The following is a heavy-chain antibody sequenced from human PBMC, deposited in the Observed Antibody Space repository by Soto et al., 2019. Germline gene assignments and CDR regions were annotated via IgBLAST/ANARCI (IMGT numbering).Heavy chain of an antibody. Sequence: SETLSLTCTVSGGSISSSSYYWGWIRQPPGKGLEWIGSIYYSGSTYYNPSLKSRVTISVDTSKNQFSLKLSSVTAADTAVYYCASVEMATQTDAFDIWGQGTMVTVSS. CDR1: GGSISSSSYY. J-gene: IGHJ3*02. CDR2: IYYSGST. V-gene: IGHV4-39*01. CDR3: ASVEMATQTDAFDI. D-gene: IGHD2-15*01.